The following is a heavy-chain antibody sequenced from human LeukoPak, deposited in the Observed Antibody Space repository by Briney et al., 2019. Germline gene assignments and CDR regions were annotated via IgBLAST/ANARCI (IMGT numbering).Heavy chain of an antibody. V-gene: IGHV1-2*06. CDR3: AREGYCSSTSCYLVANWFDP. CDR1: GYTFTSYY. Sequence: ASVKVSCKASGYTFTSYYMHWVRQAPGQGLEWMGRINPNSGGTNYAQKFQGRVTMTRDTSISTAYMELSRLRSDDTAVYYCAREGYCSSTSCYLVANWFDPWGQGTLVTVSS. D-gene: IGHD2-2*01. J-gene: IGHJ5*02. CDR2: INPNSGGT.